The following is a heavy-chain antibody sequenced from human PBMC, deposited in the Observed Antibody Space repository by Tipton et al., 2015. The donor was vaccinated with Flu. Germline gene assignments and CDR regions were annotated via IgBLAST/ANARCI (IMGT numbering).Heavy chain of an antibody. CDR3: ARDLWNDRRAYYYYGVDV. J-gene: IGHJ6*02. Sequence: LRLSCTVSGGSISTTIYYWGWVRQPPGKGLEWIGSIYYSGTTYYNPSLRSRVTISIDASKNQFSLDLTSLTAADTAVYYCARDLWNDRRAYYYYGVDVWGQGTTVTVPS. CDR1: GGSISTTIYY. D-gene: IGHD1-1*01. CDR2: IYYSGTT. V-gene: IGHV4-39*07.